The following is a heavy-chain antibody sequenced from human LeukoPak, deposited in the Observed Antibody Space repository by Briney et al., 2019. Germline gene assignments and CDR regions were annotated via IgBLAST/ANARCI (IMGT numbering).Heavy chain of an antibody. Sequence: PSETLSLTCAVSGGSFSGYYWSWIRQPPGKGLEWIGEIIHSGSTNYNPSLKSRVTISVDTSKNQFSLKLSSVTAADTAVYYCARAYSSGCYGAFDSWGQGTMVTVSS. D-gene: IGHD6-19*01. CDR1: GGSFSGYY. V-gene: IGHV4-34*12. J-gene: IGHJ3*02. CDR2: IIHSGST. CDR3: ARAYSSGCYGAFDS.